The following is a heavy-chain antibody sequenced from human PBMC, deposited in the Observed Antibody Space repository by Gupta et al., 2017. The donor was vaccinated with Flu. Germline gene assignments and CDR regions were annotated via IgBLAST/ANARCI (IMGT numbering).Heavy chain of an antibody. J-gene: IGHJ5*02. V-gene: IGHV3-21*01. CDR3: ARTGNGWSVYH. Sequence: EVQLVESGGGLVEPGGSLRLSCVASGFTLRTYPMNWVRQASGKGLEWVSSISSTGNFIFYADSVKGRFTISRDSAKNSLYLQMTGLRAEDTAVYYCARTGNGWSVYHWGQGTLVTVS. CDR2: ISSTGNFI. CDR1: GFTLRTYP. D-gene: IGHD3-3*01.